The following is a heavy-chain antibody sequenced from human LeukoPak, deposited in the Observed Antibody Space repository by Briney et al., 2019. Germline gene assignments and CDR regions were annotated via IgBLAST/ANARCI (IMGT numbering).Heavy chain of an antibody. CDR3: ARSRYSYGSYYFDY. J-gene: IGHJ4*02. V-gene: IGHV4-61*01. CDR2: IYYTGGT. Sequence: PSQTLSLTCTVSGGSISSGPYYWSWIRQPPGKGLEWIGYIYYTGGTNYNPSLKSRVTISIDTSKNQFSLKLSSVTAADTAFYYCARSRYSYGSYYFDYWGQGTLVTVSS. D-gene: IGHD5-18*01. CDR1: GGSISSGPYY.